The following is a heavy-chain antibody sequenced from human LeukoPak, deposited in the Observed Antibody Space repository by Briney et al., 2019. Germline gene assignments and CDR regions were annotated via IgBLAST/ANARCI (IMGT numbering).Heavy chain of an antibody. CDR1: GGTFSSYA. CDR2: IIPIFGTA. V-gene: IGHV1-69*05. Sequence: SVKVSCKASGGTFSSYAISWVRQAPGQGLEWMGGIIPIFGTANYAQKFQGRVTITTDESTSTDYMELRSLRCEDTAVYYCASSPPEWLVPSPNYYYYMDVWGKGTTVTVSS. D-gene: IGHD6-19*01. CDR3: ASSPPEWLVPSPNYYYYMDV. J-gene: IGHJ6*03.